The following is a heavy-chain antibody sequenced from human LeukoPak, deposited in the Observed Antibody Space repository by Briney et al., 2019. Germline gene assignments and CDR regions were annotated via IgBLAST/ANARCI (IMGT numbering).Heavy chain of an antibody. CDR3: ARETTVVTPGRSDVFDI. Sequence: SETLSLTCTVSGGSISSHYWNWIRQPPGKGLECIGYIYYSGSTNYNPSLKSRVTISVDTSKNQFSLKLSSVTAADTAVYYCARETTVVTPGRSDVFDIWGQGTMVTVSS. D-gene: IGHD4-23*01. CDR2: IYYSGST. CDR1: GGSISSHY. J-gene: IGHJ3*02. V-gene: IGHV4-59*11.